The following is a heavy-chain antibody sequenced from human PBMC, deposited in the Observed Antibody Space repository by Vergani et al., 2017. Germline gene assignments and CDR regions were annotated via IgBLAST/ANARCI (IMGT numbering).Heavy chain of an antibody. D-gene: IGHD6-19*01. Sequence: EVLLLESGGGLVQPGGSLRLSCAASGFTFIMHAMSWVRQAPGKGLEWVSTLSASDRRTHYADSVKGRFTISRDNSKNTLFLHMNSLRPEDTAVYYCAKVGRSEVAGTFGAFDIWGQGTMVTVSS. CDR3: AKVGRSEVAGTFGAFDI. J-gene: IGHJ3*02. CDR1: GFTFIMHA. V-gene: IGHV3-23*01. CDR2: LSASDRRT.